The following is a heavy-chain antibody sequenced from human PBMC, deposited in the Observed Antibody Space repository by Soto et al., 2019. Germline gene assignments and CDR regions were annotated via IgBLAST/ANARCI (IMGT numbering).Heavy chain of an antibody. CDR2: INHSGST. CDR3: ARGLIAVAGPLDY. D-gene: IGHD6-19*01. Sequence: SQTLSLTCAVYGGSFSGYYWSWIRQPPGKGLEWIGEINHSGSTNYNPSLKSRVTISVDTSKNQFSLKLSSVTAADTAVYYCARGLIAVAGPLDYWGQGTLVTVSS. CDR1: GGSFSGYY. V-gene: IGHV4-34*01. J-gene: IGHJ4*02.